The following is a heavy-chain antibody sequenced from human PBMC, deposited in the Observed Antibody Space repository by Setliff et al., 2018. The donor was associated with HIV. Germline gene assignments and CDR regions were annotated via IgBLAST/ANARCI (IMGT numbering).Heavy chain of an antibody. CDR2: MHNSGST. V-gene: IGHV4-39*02. CDR3: ARAGAIPSWAVSGLSYYYYMDV. D-gene: IGHD6-19*01. Sequence: SETLSLTCTVSGDSISSSAYYWGWIRQPPGKGLEWIGSMHNSGSTYYNPSVKSRVTISVDTSKNHFSLKLTSVTAADTAVYYCARAGAIPSWAVSGLSYYYYMDVWGKGTTVTVSS. J-gene: IGHJ6*03. CDR1: GDSISSSAYY.